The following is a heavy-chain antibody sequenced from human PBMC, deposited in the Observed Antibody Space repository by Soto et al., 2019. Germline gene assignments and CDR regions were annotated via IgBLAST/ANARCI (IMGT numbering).Heavy chain of an antibody. CDR3: TTDDDNYYDSSGYSAGPY. CDR2: IKSRTDGGTT. CDR1: GFTCGNAC. Sequence: GSQRLPCAASGFTCGNACVSWIRQTKGKGLEWVGRIKSRTDGGTTDYAAPVKGRFTISRDDSKNTLHLQMNSLKTEDTAVYYCTTDDDNYYDSSGYSAGPYWGQGTLVTVSS. J-gene: IGHJ4*02. V-gene: IGHV3-15*07. D-gene: IGHD3-22*01.